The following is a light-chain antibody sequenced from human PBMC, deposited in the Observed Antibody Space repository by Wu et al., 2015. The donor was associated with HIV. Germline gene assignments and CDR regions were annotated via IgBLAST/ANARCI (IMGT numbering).Light chain of an antibody. CDR3: QQYGGSPPT. V-gene: IGKV3-20*01. J-gene: IGKJ1*01. Sequence: EIVLTQSPGTLSLSPGERAILSCRASQSVSSRSVAWYQQKPGQAPRLLIYGASSRATGIPDRFSGSGSGTDSTLTISRLEPEDLAVFYCQQYGGSPPTFGQGTKVEIK. CDR1: QSVSSRS. CDR2: GAS.